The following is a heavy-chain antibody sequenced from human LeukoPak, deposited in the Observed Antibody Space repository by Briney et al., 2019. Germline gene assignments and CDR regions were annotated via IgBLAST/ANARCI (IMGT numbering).Heavy chain of an antibody. Sequence: GGSLRLSCAASGFTFSSYAMSWARQAPGKGLEWVSAISGSGGSTYYADSVKGRFTISRDNSKNTLYLQMNSLRAEDTAVYYCAKDPSGQNSGSRGHGYFDYWGQGTLVTVSS. J-gene: IGHJ4*02. CDR2: ISGSGGST. CDR3: AKDPSGQNSGSRGHGYFDY. V-gene: IGHV3-23*01. CDR1: GFTFSSYA. D-gene: IGHD1-26*01.